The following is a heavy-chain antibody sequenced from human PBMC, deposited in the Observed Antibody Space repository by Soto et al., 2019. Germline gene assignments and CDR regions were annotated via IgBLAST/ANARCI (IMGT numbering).Heavy chain of an antibody. J-gene: IGHJ5*02. CDR3: ATSYGSGSTHFDP. V-gene: IGHV1-69*02. Sequence: QVQLVQSGAEVKKPGSSVKVSCTASGGTFNSSTINWVRQAPGQRPEWVGRVNPIVGMSSSASKFQGRVTLTADKSTSKASMDLTGLKSEDTAVYYCATSYGSGSTHFDPWGQGTLVTVSS. D-gene: IGHD3-10*01. CDR2: VNPIVGMS. CDR1: GGTFNSST.